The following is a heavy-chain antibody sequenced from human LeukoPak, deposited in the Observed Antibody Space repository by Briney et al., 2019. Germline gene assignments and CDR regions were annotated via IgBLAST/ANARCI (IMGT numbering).Heavy chain of an antibody. CDR3: ARGGRDILTAFYDH. J-gene: IGHJ5*02. V-gene: IGHV1-18*01. D-gene: IGHD3-9*01. CDR2: ISAYNGDT. CDR1: GYTFTNYG. Sequence: GASVKVSCKTSGYTFTNYGINWVRQAPGQGLQWMGWISAYNGDTNYAPKFQGRDSMTTDTSTSTAYLDLRSLRSDDTAIYYCARGGRDILTAFYDHWGQGTLVTVSS.